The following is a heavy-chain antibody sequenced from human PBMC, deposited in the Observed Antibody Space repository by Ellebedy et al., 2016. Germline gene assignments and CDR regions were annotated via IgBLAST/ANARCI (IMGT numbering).Heavy chain of an antibody. CDR3: ARHSPPFSYDSSGYYSGAFDI. Sequence: SETLSLXCTVSGGSISSSSYYWGWIRQPPGKGLEWIGSIYYSGSTYYNPSLKSRVTISVDTSKNQFSLKLSSVTAADTAVYYCARHSPPFSYDSSGYYSGAFDIWGQGTMVTVSS. CDR2: IYYSGST. D-gene: IGHD3-22*01. V-gene: IGHV4-39*01. CDR1: GGSISSSSYY. J-gene: IGHJ3*02.